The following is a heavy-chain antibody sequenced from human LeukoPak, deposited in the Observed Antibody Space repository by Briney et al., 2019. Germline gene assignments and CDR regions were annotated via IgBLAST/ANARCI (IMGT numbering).Heavy chain of an antibody. Sequence: PGGSLRLSCAASGFTVSSNYMNWVRQAPGKGLEWASVTYSGGSTYYADSVKGRFTISRDNSKNTLYLQMNSLRAEDTAVYYCAKGAAVAGFDYWGQGTLVTVSS. J-gene: IGHJ4*02. CDR3: AKGAAVAGFDY. V-gene: IGHV3-66*02. CDR1: GFTVSSNY. D-gene: IGHD6-19*01. CDR2: TYSGGST.